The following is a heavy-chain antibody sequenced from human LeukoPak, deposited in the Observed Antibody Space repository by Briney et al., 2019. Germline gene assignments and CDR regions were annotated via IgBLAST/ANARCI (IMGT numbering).Heavy chain of an antibody. J-gene: IGHJ4*02. CDR2: ISAYNGNT. Sequence: ASVKVSCKASGGTFSSYAISWVRQAPGQGLEWMGWISAYNGNTNYAQKLQGRVTMTTDTSTSTAYMELRSLRSDDTAVYYCARGGIMITFGGVIVIENPYYFDYWGQGTLVTVSS. CDR1: GGTFSSYA. CDR3: ARGGIMITFGGVIVIENPYYFDY. V-gene: IGHV1-18*01. D-gene: IGHD3-16*02.